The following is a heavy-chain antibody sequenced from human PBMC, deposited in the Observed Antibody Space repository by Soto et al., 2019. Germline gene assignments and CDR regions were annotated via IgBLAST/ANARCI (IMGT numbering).Heavy chain of an antibody. Sequence: EVQLLESGGGLVRPGGSLRLSCAASGFSFRGYAMSWVRQPPGKGLEWVSAISGSAGSTYYADSVKGRFTISRDTSKNTLYLQMNSLRAEDTAVYYCVKVIVVVVAAGWFDPWGQGTLVTVSS. CDR1: GFSFRGYA. CDR3: VKVIVVVVAAGWFDP. D-gene: IGHD2-15*01. V-gene: IGHV3-23*01. CDR2: ISGSAGST. J-gene: IGHJ5*02.